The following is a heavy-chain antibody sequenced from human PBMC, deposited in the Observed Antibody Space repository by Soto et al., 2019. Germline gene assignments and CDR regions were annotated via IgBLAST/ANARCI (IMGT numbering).Heavy chain of an antibody. CDR2: IYWDDDK. Sequence: QITLKESGPTLVKPTQTLTLTCTFSGFSLSTSGVGVGWIRQPPGKALEWLALIYWDDDKRYSPSLKSRLTITNGTSQSQIVLTMTTMDPVATATYYCAHIRGLLWFGELSLASWGQGTLVTVSS. D-gene: IGHD3-10*01. CDR3: AHIRGLLWFGELSLAS. J-gene: IGHJ4*02. CDR1: GFSLSTSGVG. V-gene: IGHV2-5*02.